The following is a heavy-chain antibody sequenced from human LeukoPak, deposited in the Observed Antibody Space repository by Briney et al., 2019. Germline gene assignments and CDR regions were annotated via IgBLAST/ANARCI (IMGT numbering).Heavy chain of an antibody. D-gene: IGHD3-16*02. CDR2: IIPIFGTA. J-gene: IGHJ4*02. Sequence: SVKVSCKASGGTFSSYAISWVRQAPGQGLEWMGRIIPIFGTANYAQKFQGRVTITMDESTSTAYMELSSLRSEDTAVYYCARDRLRLGELSSHLYFDYWGQGTLVTVSS. V-gene: IGHV1-69*05. CDR3: ARDRLRLGELSSHLYFDY. CDR1: GGTFSSYA.